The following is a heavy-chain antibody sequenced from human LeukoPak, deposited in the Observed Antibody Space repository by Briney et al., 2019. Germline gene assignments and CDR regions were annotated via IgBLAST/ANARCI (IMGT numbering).Heavy chain of an antibody. CDR3: ARDGARNYDSSGYYLRY. V-gene: IGHV1-2*02. CDR2: INPNSGDT. CDR1: GYTFTGYY. D-gene: IGHD3-22*01. J-gene: IGHJ1*01. Sequence: ASVKVSCKASGYTFTGYYIHWVRQAPGQGLEWMGWINPNSGDTKYEQRFQGRVTMTRDTSISTAYMELNRLRSDDAAVYFCARDGARNYDSSGYYLRYWGQGTLVAVSS.